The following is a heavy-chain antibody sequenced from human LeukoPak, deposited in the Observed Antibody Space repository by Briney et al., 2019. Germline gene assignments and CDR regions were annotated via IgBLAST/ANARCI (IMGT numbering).Heavy chain of an antibody. CDR2: ISHSGSTT. V-gene: IGHV3-11*04. J-gene: IGHJ4*02. D-gene: IGHD4-11*01. Sequence: LSLTCTVSGGSISSSSYYMSWIRQAPEKGLEWVSYISHSGSTTYYADSVKGRFTISRDNAKNSLYLQMNSLRAEDTAVYYCARSWASNYGDYWGQGTLVIVSS. CDR1: GGSISSSSYY. CDR3: ARSWASNYGDY.